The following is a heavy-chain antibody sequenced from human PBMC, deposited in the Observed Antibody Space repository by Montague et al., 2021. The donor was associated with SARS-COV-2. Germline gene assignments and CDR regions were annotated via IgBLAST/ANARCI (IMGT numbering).Heavy chain of an antibody. CDR2: IFPGGST. V-gene: IGHV4-61*01. J-gene: IGHJ5*02. Sequence: SETLSLTCSVSGGSVSNGSYSWSWIRQPPGKGLEWIGYIFPGGSTNYNASLQSRVTISIDNSKSQLSLRLTSITAADTAVYFCARGGADFGDYGWFDLWGQGILVTVSA. CDR3: ARGGADFGDYGWFDL. CDR1: GGSVSNGSYS. D-gene: IGHD4-17*01.